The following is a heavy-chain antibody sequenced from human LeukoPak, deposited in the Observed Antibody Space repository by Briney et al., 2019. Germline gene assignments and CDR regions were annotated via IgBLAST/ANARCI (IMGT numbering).Heavy chain of an antibody. V-gene: IGHV1-2*02. J-gene: IGHJ4*02. CDR3: ARVAAGSSSWYDRYYFDY. CDR1: GYTFTGYY. D-gene: IGHD6-13*01. CDR2: INPNSGGT. Sequence: ASVKVSCKASGYTFTGYYMHWVRQAPGQGLEWMGWINPNSGGTNYAQKFQGRVTMTRDTSISTAYMEVSRLRSDDTAVNYCARVAAGSSSWYDRYYFDYWGQGTLVTVSS.